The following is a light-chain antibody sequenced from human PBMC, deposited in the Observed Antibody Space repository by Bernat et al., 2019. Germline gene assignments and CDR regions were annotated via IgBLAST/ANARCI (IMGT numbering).Light chain of an antibody. V-gene: IGLV2-8*01. CDR1: SNDVGAYNY. J-gene: IGLJ2*01. CDR2: EVT. CDR3: ISYAASNNVI. Sequence: QSALTQPPSASGSQGQSVTISCTGTSNDVGAYNYVSWLQHHPGKAPKLMIYEVTKRPSGVPDRFSGSKSVNTASLTVSGLQAEDEADYYCISYAASNNVIFGGGTKVTVL.